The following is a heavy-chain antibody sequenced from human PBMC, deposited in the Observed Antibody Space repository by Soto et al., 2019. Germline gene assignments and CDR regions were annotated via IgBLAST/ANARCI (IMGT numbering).Heavy chain of an antibody. Sequence: GGSLRLSCAASGFTFSSYAMHWVRQAPGKGLEWVAVISYDGSNKYYADSMKGRFTISRDNSKNTLYLQMNSLRAEDTAVYYCARSPYCSSTSCFLYYYYYYGMDVWGQGTTVTVSS. CDR3: ARSPYCSSTSCFLYYYYYYGMDV. V-gene: IGHV3-30-3*01. CDR2: ISYDGSNK. D-gene: IGHD2-2*01. J-gene: IGHJ6*02. CDR1: GFTFSSYA.